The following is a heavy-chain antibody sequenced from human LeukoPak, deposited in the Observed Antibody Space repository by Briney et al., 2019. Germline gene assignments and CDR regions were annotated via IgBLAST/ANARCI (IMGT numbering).Heavy chain of an antibody. D-gene: IGHD6-19*01. CDR2: ISGDGGST. J-gene: IGHJ4*02. CDR1: GFIFGNYA. Sequence: GGSLRLSCAAPGFIFGNYAIHWVRQAPGKGLGWVSLISGDGGSTFYADSVKGRFTISRDNSKNSLSLQMSSLRSEDTALYYCARESETSGWYDYWGQGTLVTVSS. CDR3: ARESETSGWYDY. V-gene: IGHV3-43*02.